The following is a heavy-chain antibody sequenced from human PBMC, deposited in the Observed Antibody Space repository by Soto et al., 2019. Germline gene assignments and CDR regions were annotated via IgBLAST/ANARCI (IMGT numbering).Heavy chain of an antibody. Sequence: QVQLQESGPGLVKPSQTLSLTCSVSGGSINSVNYYWSWIRQHPGKGLEWIGYIYYRGSTHYNPSLKSRVTISVDTSENQFSLKLSSVTAADTAVYYCAREGGDGVDYWGQGTLVTVSS. CDR3: AREGGDGVDY. J-gene: IGHJ4*02. CDR1: GGSINSVNYY. CDR2: IYYRGST. V-gene: IGHV4-31*03. D-gene: IGHD3-16*01.